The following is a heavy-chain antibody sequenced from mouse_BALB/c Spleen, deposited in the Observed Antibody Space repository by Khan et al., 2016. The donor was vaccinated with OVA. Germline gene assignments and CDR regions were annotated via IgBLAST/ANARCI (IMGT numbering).Heavy chain of an antibody. D-gene: IGHD3-3*01. Sequence: VQLQESGAELVRPGTSVKVSCKASGYAFTNYLIEWIKQRPGQGLEWIGVINPGSGGSNYNEKFKGKAKLTADKSSSTAYMQLSSLTSDDSAVYFCAREWGKGSFDYWGQGTTLTVAS. J-gene: IGHJ2*01. CDR1: GYAFTNYL. CDR2: INPGSGGS. CDR3: AREWGKGSFDY. V-gene: IGHV1-54*01.